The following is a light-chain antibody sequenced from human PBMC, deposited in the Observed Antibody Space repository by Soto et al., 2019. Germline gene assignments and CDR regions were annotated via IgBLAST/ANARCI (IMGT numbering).Light chain of an antibody. J-gene: IGKJ2*01. CDR3: MQATHWPYT. CDR1: QSLVYSDGNTY. CDR2: KVS. Sequence: DVVMTQSPLSLPVTLGQPASISCRSSQSLVYSDGNTYLTWFQQRPGQSPRRLIYKVSNRYSGVPDRFSGGESGTDFTLKISRVEAEDVGGYYCMQATHWPYTFGQGTKLEIK. V-gene: IGKV2-30*01.